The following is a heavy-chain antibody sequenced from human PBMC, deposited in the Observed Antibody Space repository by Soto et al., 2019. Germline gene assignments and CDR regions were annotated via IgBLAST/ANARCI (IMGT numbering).Heavy chain of an antibody. D-gene: IGHD4-17*01. CDR2: ISAYNGNT. Sequence: ASVKVSCKASGYTFTSYGISWVRQAAGQGLEWMGWISAYNGNTNYAQKLQGRVTMTTDTSTSTAYMELRSLRSDDTAVYYCARGVHGDYRTSPLDYLGQGTLVNVSS. CDR1: GYTFTSYG. CDR3: ARGVHGDYRTSPLDY. J-gene: IGHJ4*02. V-gene: IGHV1-18*04.